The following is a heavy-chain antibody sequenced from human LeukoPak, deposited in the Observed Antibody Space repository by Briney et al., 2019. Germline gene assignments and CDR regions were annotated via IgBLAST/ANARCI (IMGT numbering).Heavy chain of an antibody. J-gene: IGHJ4*02. D-gene: IGHD1-7*01. V-gene: IGHV1-8*03. CDR3: ARDPTGTTVFDY. CDR2: MNPNSGNT. Sequence: ASVKVSCKASGYTFTSYDINWVRQATGQGLEWMGWMNPNSGNTGYAQKFQGRVTITRNTPISTAYMELSSLRSEDTAVYYCARDPTGTTVFDYWGQGTLVTVSS. CDR1: GYTFTSYD.